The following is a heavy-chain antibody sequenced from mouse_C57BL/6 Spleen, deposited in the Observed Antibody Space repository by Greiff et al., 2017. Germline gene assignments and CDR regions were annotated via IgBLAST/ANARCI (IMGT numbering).Heavy chain of an antibody. CDR1: GFTFSSYA. J-gene: IGHJ2*01. V-gene: IGHV5-4*01. Sequence: EVQVVESGGGLVKRGGSLKLSCAASGFTFSSYAMSWVRQTPEKRLEWVATISDGGSYTYYPDNVKGRFTISRDNAKNNLYLQMSHLKSEDTAMYYCARDRGDYSNFYYFDYWGQGTTLTVSS. CDR3: ARDRGDYSNFYYFDY. D-gene: IGHD2-5*01. CDR2: ISDGGSYT.